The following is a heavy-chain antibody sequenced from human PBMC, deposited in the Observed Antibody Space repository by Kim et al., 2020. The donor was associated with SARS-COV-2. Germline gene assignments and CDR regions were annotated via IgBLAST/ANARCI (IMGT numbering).Heavy chain of an antibody. CDR2: INSDGSSI. Sequence: GGSLRLSCAASGFTFSSHWMHWVRQAPGKGLVWVSRINSDGSSIAYADSVKGRFSISRDNAKSTLYLQMNGLRAEDTAEYYCARIRPRVGATNDAFDIWGQGTLVTVSS. V-gene: IGHV3-74*03. J-gene: IGHJ3*02. CDR3: ARIRPRVGATNDAFDI. CDR1: GFTFSSHW. D-gene: IGHD1-26*01.